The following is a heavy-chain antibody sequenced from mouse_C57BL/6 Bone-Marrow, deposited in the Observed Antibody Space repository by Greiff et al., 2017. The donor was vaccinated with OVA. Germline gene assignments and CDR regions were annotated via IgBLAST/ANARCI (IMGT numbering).Heavy chain of an antibody. J-gene: IGHJ1*03. CDR2: IYPRSGNT. V-gene: IGHV1-81*01. Sequence: VQRVESGAELASPGASVKLSCKASGYTFTSYGISWVKQRTGQGLEWIGEIYPRSGNTYYNEKFKGKATLTADKSSSTAYMELRRLKSEDSAVYFCAGEYYGSRYGWYFDVWGTGTTVTVSA. CDR1: GYTFTSYG. CDR3: AGEYYGSRYGWYFDV. D-gene: IGHD1-1*01.